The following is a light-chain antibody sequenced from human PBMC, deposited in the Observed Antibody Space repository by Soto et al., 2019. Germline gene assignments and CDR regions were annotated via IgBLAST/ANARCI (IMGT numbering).Light chain of an antibody. J-gene: IGLJ1*01. CDR3: QSYDSSLSGYV. CDR1: SSNIGAGYD. V-gene: IGLV1-40*02. CDR2: GNS. Sequence: QSAVAQPPSLSGAPGQRVTISCTGSSSNIGAGYDVHWYQQLPETAPKHLIYGNSNRPSGVPDRFSGSKSGTSASLAITGLQAEDEADYYCQSYDSSLSGYVFGTGTKVTV.